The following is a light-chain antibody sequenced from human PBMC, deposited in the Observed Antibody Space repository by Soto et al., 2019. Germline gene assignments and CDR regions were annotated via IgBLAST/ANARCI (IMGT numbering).Light chain of an antibody. CDR1: QSITRY. J-gene: IGKJ4*01. V-gene: IGKV1-39*01. CDR2: AAS. Sequence: DIQMTQSPSSLSASVGDRVTIACRASQSITRYLKRYQHKPGKAPKLLIYAASSLQSGVPSRFSGSGSGTDFTLTISSLQPEDFATYYCQQSYSTPRTFGGGTKVDIK. CDR3: QQSYSTPRT.